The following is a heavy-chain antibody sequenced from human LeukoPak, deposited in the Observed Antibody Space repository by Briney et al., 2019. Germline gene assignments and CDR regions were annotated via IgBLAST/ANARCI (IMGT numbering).Heavy chain of an antibody. D-gene: IGHD6-13*01. CDR1: GFTYSSNY. J-gene: IGHJ4*02. CDR3: AREPIAAAGTLGDY. Sequence: LRLFCASSGFTYSSNYMSWASQAAGAALEGVTVIYSGGSTYCADSVKGRFTISRDNSKNTLYLQMSSLRAEDTAVYYCAREPIAAAGTLGDYWGQGTLVTVSS. V-gene: IGHV3-53*01. CDR2: IYSGGST.